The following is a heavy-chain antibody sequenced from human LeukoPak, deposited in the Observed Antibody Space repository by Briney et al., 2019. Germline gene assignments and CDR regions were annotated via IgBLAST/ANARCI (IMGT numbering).Heavy chain of an antibody. D-gene: IGHD6-19*01. J-gene: IGHJ4*02. V-gene: IGHV3-21*06. Sequence: GGSLRLSCAASGFSFSTYSMIWVRQAPGKGLEWVSSVSGTSEYIYYADSVRGRFTISRDNAKNTVYLQMNSLRAEDTAMYYCARWYSSGWYSDYWGQGTLVTVSS. CDR3: ARWYSSGWYSDY. CDR1: GFSFSTYS. CDR2: VSGTSEYI.